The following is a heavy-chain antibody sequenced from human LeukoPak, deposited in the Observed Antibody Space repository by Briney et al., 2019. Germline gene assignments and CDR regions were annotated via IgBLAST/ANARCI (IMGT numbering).Heavy chain of an antibody. CDR3: ASSPYYYDSSGYYN. D-gene: IGHD3-22*01. CDR1: GGSISSGDYY. J-gene: IGHJ4*02. Sequence: SETLSLTCTVSGGSISSGDYYWSWIRQSPGKGLEWIGYIYYSGSTYYNPSLKSRVTISVDTSKNQFSLKLSSVTAADTAVYYCASSPYYYDSSGYYNWGQGTLVTVSS. V-gene: IGHV4-30-4*01. CDR2: IYYSGST.